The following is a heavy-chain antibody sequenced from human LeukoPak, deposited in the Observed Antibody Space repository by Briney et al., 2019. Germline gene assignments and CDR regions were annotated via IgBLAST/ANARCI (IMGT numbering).Heavy chain of an antibody. J-gene: IGHJ6*03. CDR3: ARHGLDTAMMNYYYYYMDV. Sequence: SETLSLTCTVSGGSISSSSYYWGWIRQPPGKGLEWIGSIYYSGSTYYNPSLKSRVTISVDTSKNQFSLKPSSVTAADTAMYYCARHGLDTAMMNYYYYYMDVWGKGTTVTVSS. V-gene: IGHV4-39*01. CDR2: IYYSGST. CDR1: GGSISSSSYY. D-gene: IGHD5-18*01.